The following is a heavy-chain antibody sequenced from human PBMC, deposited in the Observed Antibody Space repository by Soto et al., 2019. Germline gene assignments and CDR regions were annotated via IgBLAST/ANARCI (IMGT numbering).Heavy chain of an antibody. J-gene: IGHJ4*02. CDR3: ARLLGYSYGYKGFFDY. Sequence: GESLKISCTGSGYSFNTYWIGWVRQMPGKGLEWMGIIYPGDFDTRYSPSFQGHVTMSVDKSINTAYLQWSSLETSDTAMYYCARLLGYSYGYKGFFDYWGQGTPVTVSS. V-gene: IGHV5-51*01. CDR2: IYPGDFDT. CDR1: GYSFNTYW. D-gene: IGHD5-18*01.